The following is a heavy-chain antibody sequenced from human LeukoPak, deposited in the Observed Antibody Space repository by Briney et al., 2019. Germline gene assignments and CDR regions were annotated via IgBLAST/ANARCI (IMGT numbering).Heavy chain of an antibody. CDR2: IYDGGTT. D-gene: IGHD3-3*01. J-gene: IGHJ4*02. CDR1: GGSLRSSSYR. Sequence: SGTLSLTCTVSGGSLRSSSYRWGWGRQPGGKGRGWVGTIYDGGTTYYNPSLRGRVTISVNTTKNQFSREWRSVTAADTAVYYCARHRTPSGYRMTSPYYYFDLWGQGTLVTVSS. V-gene: IGHV4-39*01. CDR3: ARHRTPSGYRMTSPYYYFDL.